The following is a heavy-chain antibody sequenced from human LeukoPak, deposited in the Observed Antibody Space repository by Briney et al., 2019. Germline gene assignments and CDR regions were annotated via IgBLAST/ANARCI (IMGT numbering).Heavy chain of an antibody. CDR2: IHRDGET. CDR3: GRAGVYSARSGYGPDR. D-gene: IGHD3-3*01. V-gene: IGHV3-53*01. Sequence: GGSLRLCCAASGFSVSNKYMSWFRQARGKGVGWVSVIHRDGETYYTDSVKGPFTISRENSKNTLYHKMNSLKAEDTAVYYCGRAGVYSARSGYGPDRWGQGTLVTVPS. CDR1: GFSVSNKY. J-gene: IGHJ1*01.